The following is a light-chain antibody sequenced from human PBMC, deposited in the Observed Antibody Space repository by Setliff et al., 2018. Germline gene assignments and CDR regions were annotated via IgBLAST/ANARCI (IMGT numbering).Light chain of an antibody. Sequence: ALTQPRPVSGSPGQSVTISCTGTSSDIGGYNYVSWYQQHPGKARKLMIYDVTKRPSGVPDRFSGSKSGNTASLTISGLQADDEADYYCCSYAGSYTLVFGGGTKVTV. V-gene: IGLV2-11*01. CDR2: DVT. J-gene: IGLJ2*01. CDR3: CSYAGSYTLV. CDR1: SSDIGGYNY.